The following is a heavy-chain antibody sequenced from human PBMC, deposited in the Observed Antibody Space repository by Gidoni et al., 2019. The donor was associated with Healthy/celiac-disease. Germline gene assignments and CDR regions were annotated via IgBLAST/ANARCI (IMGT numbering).Heavy chain of an antibody. CDR3: ARIQYSYGYMYWFDP. Sequence: QVTLKESGPVLVKPTETLTLTCTVSGFSLSNARMGVSWIRQPPGKALEWLAHIFSNDEKSYSTSLKSRLTISKDTSKSQVVLTMTNMYPVDTATYYCARIQYSYGYMYWFDPWGQGTLVTVSS. D-gene: IGHD5-18*01. J-gene: IGHJ5*02. CDR1: GFSLSNARMG. CDR2: IFSNDEK. V-gene: IGHV2-26*01.